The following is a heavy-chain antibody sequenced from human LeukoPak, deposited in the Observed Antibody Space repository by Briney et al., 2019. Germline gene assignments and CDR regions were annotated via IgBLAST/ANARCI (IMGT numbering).Heavy chain of an antibody. Sequence: SETLSLTCTVSGCSIRSYYWRWIRQPAVKGLEWIGRIYYSGSTNYNPSLKSRVTMSVDTSKNQFSLKLSSVTAADTAVYYCARGGKVGATFDYWGQGTLVTVSS. J-gene: IGHJ4*02. CDR1: GCSIRSYY. CDR3: ARGGKVGATFDY. V-gene: IGHV4-4*07. CDR2: IYYSGST. D-gene: IGHD1-26*01.